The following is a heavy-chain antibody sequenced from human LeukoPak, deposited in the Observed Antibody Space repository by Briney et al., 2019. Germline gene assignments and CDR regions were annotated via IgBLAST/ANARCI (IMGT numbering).Heavy chain of an antibody. CDR1: GFTFNSYW. J-gene: IGHJ4*02. CDR2: INSDGSST. D-gene: IGHD2-2*01. V-gene: IGHV3-74*01. CDR3: ARGGYCSSTSCYYFDY. Sequence: GGSLRLSCAASGFTFNSYWMHWVRQAPGKGLVWVSRINSDGSSTSYADSVKGRFTISRDNAKNALYLQMNSLRAEDTAVYYCARGGYCSSTSCYYFDYWGQGTLVTVSS.